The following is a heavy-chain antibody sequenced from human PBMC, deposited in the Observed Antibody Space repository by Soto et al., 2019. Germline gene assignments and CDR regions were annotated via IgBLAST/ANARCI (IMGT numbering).Heavy chain of an antibody. D-gene: IGHD1-20*01. CDR3: ARDGMSDPFPILGYYYGMDV. Sequence: QVQLVQSGAEVKKPGSSVKVSCKASGGTFSSYAISWVRQAPGQGLEWMGGIIPIFGTANYAQKFQGRVTITADKSTSTAYMELSSLRSEDTAVYYCARDGMSDPFPILGYYYGMDVWGQGTTVTVSS. CDR2: IIPIFGTA. V-gene: IGHV1-69*06. CDR1: GGTFSSYA. J-gene: IGHJ6*02.